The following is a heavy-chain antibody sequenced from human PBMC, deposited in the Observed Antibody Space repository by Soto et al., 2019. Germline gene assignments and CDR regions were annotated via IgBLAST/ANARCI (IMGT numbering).Heavy chain of an antibody. CDR2: IWYDGSNK. D-gene: IGHD6-13*01. CDR3: ARVEGYSSSWRDGY. J-gene: IGHJ4*02. Sequence: QVQLVESGGGVVQPGRSLRLSCAASGFTFSSYGMHWVRQAPGKGLEWVAVIWYDGSNKYYADSVKGRFTISRDNSKNTLYLQMNSLRAEDTAVYYCARVEGYSSSWRDGYWGQGTLVTVSS. V-gene: IGHV3-33*01. CDR1: GFTFSSYG.